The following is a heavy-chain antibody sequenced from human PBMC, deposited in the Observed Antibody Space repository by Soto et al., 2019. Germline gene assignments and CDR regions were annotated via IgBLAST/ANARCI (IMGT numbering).Heavy chain of an antibody. CDR3: AREYCGGDCYLDY. CDR2: IWYDGSNK. J-gene: IGHJ4*02. D-gene: IGHD2-21*01. CDR1: GFTFTSYA. Sequence: QVQLVESGGGVVQPGGSLRLSCAASGFTFTSYALHWVRQAPGRGLEWVAVIWYDGSNKYYADPVKGRFTISRDNSKNTLYLQMNSLRAEDTGVYYCAREYCGGDCYLDYWGQGTLVTVSS. V-gene: IGHV3-33*01.